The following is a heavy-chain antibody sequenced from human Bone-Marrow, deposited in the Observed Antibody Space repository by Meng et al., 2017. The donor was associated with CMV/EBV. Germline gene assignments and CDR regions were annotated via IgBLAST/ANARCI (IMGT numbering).Heavy chain of an antibody. CDR2: INPNSGGT. CDR1: GYTFTGYF. D-gene: IGHD2-2*01. V-gene: IGHV1-2*02. J-gene: IGHJ6*02. Sequence: ASVKVSCKASGYTFTGYFMHWVRQAPGQGLEWMGWINPNSGGTNYAQKFQGRVTMTRDTSISTAYMELSRLRSDDTAVYYCARDGAAMVYYGMDVWGQGTTVTFSS. CDR3: ARDGAAMVYYGMDV.